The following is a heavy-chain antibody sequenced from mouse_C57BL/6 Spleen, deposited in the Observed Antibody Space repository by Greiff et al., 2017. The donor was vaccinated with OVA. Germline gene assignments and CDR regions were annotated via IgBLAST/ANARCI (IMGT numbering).Heavy chain of an antibody. D-gene: IGHD1-1*02. J-gene: IGHJ2*01. CDR3: TSGRVDFDY. CDR1: GYTFTDYE. V-gene: IGHV1-15*01. Sequence: LVESGAELVRPGASVTLSCKASGYTFTDYEMHWVKQTPVHGLEWIGAIDPVTGGTAYNQKFKGKARLTADKSSSTAYMEPRSLSSEDSAVYYCTSGRVDFDYWGQGTTLTVSS. CDR2: IDPVTGGT.